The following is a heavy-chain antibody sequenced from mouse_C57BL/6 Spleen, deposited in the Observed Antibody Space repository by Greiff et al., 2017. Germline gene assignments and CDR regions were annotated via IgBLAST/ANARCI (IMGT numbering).Heavy chain of an antibody. Sequence: QVQLQHPGAELVKPGASVTMSCKASVSTFPSYWITWVKQRPGQGLEWIGDIYPGSGSTNYNEKFKSKATLTVDTSSSTAYMQLSSLTSEDSAVYYGARGAGPYWGQGTLVTVSA. J-gene: IGHJ3*01. CDR1: VSTFPSYW. V-gene: IGHV1-55*01. CDR3: ARGAGPY. CDR2: IYPGSGST.